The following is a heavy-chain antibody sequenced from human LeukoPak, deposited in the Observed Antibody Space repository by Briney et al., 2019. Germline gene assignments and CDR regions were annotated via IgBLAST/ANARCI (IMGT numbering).Heavy chain of an antibody. Sequence: HPGGSLRLSCAASGFTFDDYDDYAMHWVRQAPGKGLEWVSGISWNSGSIEYADSVKGRFTISRDNAKNSLYLQMNSLRAEDTALYYCAKDYSSSWSGAFEIWGQGTMVTVSS. J-gene: IGHJ3*02. CDR3: AKDYSSSWSGAFEI. D-gene: IGHD6-13*01. CDR1: GFTFDDYDDYA. V-gene: IGHV3-9*01. CDR2: ISWNSGSI.